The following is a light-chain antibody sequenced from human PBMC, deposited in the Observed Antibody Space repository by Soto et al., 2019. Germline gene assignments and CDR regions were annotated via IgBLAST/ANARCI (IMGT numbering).Light chain of an antibody. J-gene: IGKJ3*01. V-gene: IGKV3-11*01. CDR2: DAS. CDR3: QQRSNWPPGST. Sequence: EIVLTQSPATLSLSPGERATLSYRASQSVSSYLAWYQQKPGQAPRLLIYDASNRATGIPARFSGSGSGTDFTLTISSLEPEDFAVYYCQQRSNWPPGSTFGPGTKVDTK. CDR1: QSVSSY.